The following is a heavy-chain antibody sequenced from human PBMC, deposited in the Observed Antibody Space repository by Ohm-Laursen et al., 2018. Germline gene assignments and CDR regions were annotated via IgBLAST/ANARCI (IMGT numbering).Heavy chain of an antibody. J-gene: IGHJ4*02. CDR1: GFTFSSYG. D-gene: IGHD6-19*01. Sequence: SLRLSCAATGFTFSSYGMHWVRQAPGKGLEWVAVISYDGSNKYYADSVKGRFTISRDNSKNTLYLQMNSLRAEDTAVYYCAKDGQWLVYFDYWGQGTLVTVSS. V-gene: IGHV3-30*18. CDR3: AKDGQWLVYFDY. CDR2: ISYDGSNK.